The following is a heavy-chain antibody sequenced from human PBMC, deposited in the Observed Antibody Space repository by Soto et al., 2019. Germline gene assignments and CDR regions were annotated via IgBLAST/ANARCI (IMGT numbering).Heavy chain of an antibody. CDR3: GRGRSGELVVFY. J-gene: IGHJ4*02. Sequence: QVQLVQSGAEVKKSGASVKVSCKASGCTFTGYYIHWVRQAPGQGLEWMGEIGPNRGDTKYAQKFQGRVTMTRDTSISTVYMELSNLSPDDTAVYYCGRGRSGELVVFYWGQGTLVTVYS. D-gene: IGHD1-7*01. V-gene: IGHV1-2*02. CDR1: GCTFTGYY. CDR2: IGPNRGDT.